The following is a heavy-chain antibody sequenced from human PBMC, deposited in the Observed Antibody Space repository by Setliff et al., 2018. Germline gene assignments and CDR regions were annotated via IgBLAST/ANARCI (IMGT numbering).Heavy chain of an antibody. CDR1: RYTFNDYY. D-gene: IGHD1-26*01. CDR2: INPSSGGT. Sequence: ASVKVSCKAFRYTFNDYYIHWVRQTPGQGLEWMGRINPSSGGTDDAQNFLGRVTMTRDTAISTAYMELSRLTSDDTAVYYCARGRTVGATNQHRLYYFDYWGQGTLVTVSS. V-gene: IGHV1-2*06. J-gene: IGHJ4*02. CDR3: ARGRTVGATNQHRLYYFDY.